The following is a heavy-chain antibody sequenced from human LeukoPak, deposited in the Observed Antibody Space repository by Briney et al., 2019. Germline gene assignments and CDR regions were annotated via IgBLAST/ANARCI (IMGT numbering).Heavy chain of an antibody. CDR1: GYTFTSYA. J-gene: IGHJ6*03. D-gene: IGHD3-22*01. V-gene: IGHV1-18*01. Sequence: GASVKVSCKASGYTFTSYAMNWVRQAPGQGLEWMGWISAYNGNTNYAQKLQGRVTMTTDTSTSTAYMELRSLRSDDTAVYYCARGVVITFPYYYYMDVWGKGTTVTVSS. CDR3: ARGVVITFPYYYYMDV. CDR2: ISAYNGNT.